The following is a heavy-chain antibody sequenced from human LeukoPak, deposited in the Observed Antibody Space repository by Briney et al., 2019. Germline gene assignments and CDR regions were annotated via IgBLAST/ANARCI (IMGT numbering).Heavy chain of an antibody. Sequence: PGGSLRLSCAASGFSFSSYYMHWVRQAPGKGLVWASRIKTDGSETKYADSVKGRFTVSRDNAQNTLYLQMNSLRDEDTAVYYCARESFNGCGSYAYWGQGTLVTVSS. V-gene: IGHV3-74*01. CDR1: GFSFSSYY. D-gene: IGHD1-26*01. CDR2: IKTDGSET. J-gene: IGHJ4*02. CDR3: ARESFNGCGSYAY.